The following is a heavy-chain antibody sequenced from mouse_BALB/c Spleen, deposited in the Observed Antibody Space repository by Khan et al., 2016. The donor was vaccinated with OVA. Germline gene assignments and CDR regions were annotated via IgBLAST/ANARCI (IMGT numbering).Heavy chain of an antibody. J-gene: IGHJ1*01. CDR2: INTHSGVP. D-gene: IGHD2-2*01. V-gene: IGHV9-4*02. CDR3: ASGYGYGWYFDV. CDR1: GYTFTTAG. Sequence: QIQLVQSGPELKKPGETVRISCKASGYTFTTAGMQWVQKMPGKGLKWIGWINTHSGVPKYAEDFKGRFAFSLETSASTAYLQITNLKNEDMETDFCASGYGYGWYFDVWGEGTTVTVSS.